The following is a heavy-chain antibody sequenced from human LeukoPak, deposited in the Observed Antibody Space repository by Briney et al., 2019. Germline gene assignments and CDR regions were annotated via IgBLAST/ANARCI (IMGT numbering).Heavy chain of an antibody. Sequence: SETLSLTCSVSGASISSAGYSWSWIRQHPEKGLEWIGHIFNSGSPYYNPSLKSRVTFSVDKSKNQFSLELTSVTAADTAVYYCARATTVVKGGFDYWGQGTLVTVSS. V-gene: IGHV4-31*03. CDR2: IFNSGSP. CDR1: GASISSAGYS. D-gene: IGHD4-23*01. J-gene: IGHJ4*02. CDR3: ARATTVVKGGFDY.